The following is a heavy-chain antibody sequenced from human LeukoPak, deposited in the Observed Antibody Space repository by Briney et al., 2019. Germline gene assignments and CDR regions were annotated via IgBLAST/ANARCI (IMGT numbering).Heavy chain of an antibody. CDR1: GFIFATSW. CDR3: VRTGPHWYFEF. V-gene: IGHV5-51*01. CDR2: IYPGDSDI. J-gene: IGHJ2*01. Sequence: PGESLKISCKGSGFIFATSWIGWVRQLPGKGLEWMGVIYPGDSDIRYSPSFQGQVTISVDKSISTTSLQWRSLKSSATAMYYCVRTGPHWYFEFWGRGTLVTVSS.